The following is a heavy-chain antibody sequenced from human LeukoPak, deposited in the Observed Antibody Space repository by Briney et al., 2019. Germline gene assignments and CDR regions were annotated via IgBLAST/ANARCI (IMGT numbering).Heavy chain of an antibody. V-gene: IGHV3-20*04. CDR2: INWKGGST. D-gene: IGHD3-10*01. CDR3: ARGFCGESLVLDY. Sequence: PSETLTLSCAASGVTFDGYGMSWVRQAPGKGLEWVSGINWKGGSTGYADSVKGQFTISRDNAKNSLYLPMNSLRADDTALYFCARGFCGESLVLDYWGQGALVTVSS. CDR1: GVTFDGYG. J-gene: IGHJ4*02.